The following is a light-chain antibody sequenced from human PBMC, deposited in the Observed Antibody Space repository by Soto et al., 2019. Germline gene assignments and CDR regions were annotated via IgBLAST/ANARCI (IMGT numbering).Light chain of an antibody. J-gene: IGKJ1*01. Sequence: EIVLTQSPATLSLSPGDRVTLSCRASQTVGRYLSWYQHSPGQGPRLLVYDASNRATGIPARFSGSGSETDFTLTISSLEPEDFAVYYCQQYGGSPLWTFGQGTKVEIK. CDR1: QTVGRY. V-gene: IGKV3-11*01. CDR2: DAS. CDR3: QQYGGSPLWT.